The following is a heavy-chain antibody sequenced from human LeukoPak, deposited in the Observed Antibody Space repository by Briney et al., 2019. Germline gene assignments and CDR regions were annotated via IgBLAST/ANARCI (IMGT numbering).Heavy chain of an antibody. V-gene: IGHV1-18*01. CDR2: ISAYNGNT. CDR3: ARDDNYGIFVNVDY. Sequence: ASVKVSCKASGYTFTTYGISWVRQAPGQGLEWMGWISAYNGNTNYAQKFQGRVTMTTDTSTSTAYMELRGLRSDDTAVYYCARDDNYGIFVNVDYWGQGTLVTVSS. CDR1: GYTFTTYG. D-gene: IGHD4-11*01. J-gene: IGHJ4*02.